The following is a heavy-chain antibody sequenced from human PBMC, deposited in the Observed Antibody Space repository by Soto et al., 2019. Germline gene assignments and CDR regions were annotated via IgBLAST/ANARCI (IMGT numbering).Heavy chain of an antibody. D-gene: IGHD2-8*01. CDR2: INPSGGST. J-gene: IGHJ4*02. V-gene: IGHV1-46*01. CDR1: GYTFTSYY. CDR3: ASVLGNGVWALRY. Sequence: DSVKVSCKASGYTFTSYYMHWVRQAPGQGLEWMGIINPSGGSTSYAQKFQGRVTMTRDTSTSTVYMELSSLRSEDTAVYYCASVLGNGVWALRYWGQGTLVSVSS.